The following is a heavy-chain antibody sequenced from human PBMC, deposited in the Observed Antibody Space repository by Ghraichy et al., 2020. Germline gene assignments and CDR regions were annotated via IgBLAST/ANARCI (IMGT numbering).Heavy chain of an antibody. CDR1: GYTFTYYT. Sequence: ASVKVSCKASGYTFTYYTIHWVRQAPGQRLEWMGWINAGNGNTKYSQKFQGRVTITRDTSASTAYMELSSLRSEDTAVYYCARDPGGELGSIDYWGQGTLVTVSS. J-gene: IGHJ4*02. CDR2: INAGNGNT. D-gene: IGHD1-26*01. V-gene: IGHV1-3*01. CDR3: ARDPGGELGSIDY.